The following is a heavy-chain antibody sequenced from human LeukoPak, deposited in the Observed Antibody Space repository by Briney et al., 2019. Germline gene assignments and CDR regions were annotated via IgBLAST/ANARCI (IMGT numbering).Heavy chain of an antibody. V-gene: IGHV4-59*01. CDR3: ARGYSYGYPHFDY. CDR1: GGSFSGYY. Sequence: SETLSLTCAVYGGSFSGYYWSWIRQPPGKGLEWIGYIYYSGSTNYSPSLKSRVTISVDTSKNQFSLKLSSVTAADTAVYYCARGYSYGYPHFDYWGQGTLVTVSS. J-gene: IGHJ4*02. CDR2: IYYSGST. D-gene: IGHD5-18*01.